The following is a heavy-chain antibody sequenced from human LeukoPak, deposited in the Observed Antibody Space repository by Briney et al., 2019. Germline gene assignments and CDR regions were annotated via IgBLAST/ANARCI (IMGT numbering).Heavy chain of an antibody. CDR1: GYTFTGYY. D-gene: IGHD3-10*01. CDR3: ARGYGFGELSWFDP. Sequence: ASVKASCKASGYTFTGYYMHWVRQAPGQGLEWMGWINPNSGGTNYAQKFQGRVTMTRDTSISTAYMELSRLRSDDTAVYYCARGYGFGELSWFDPWGQGTLVTVSS. CDR2: INPNSGGT. V-gene: IGHV1-2*02. J-gene: IGHJ5*02.